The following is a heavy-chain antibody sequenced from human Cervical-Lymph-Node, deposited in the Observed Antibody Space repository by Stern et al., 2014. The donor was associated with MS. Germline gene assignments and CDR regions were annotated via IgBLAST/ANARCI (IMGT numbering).Heavy chain of an antibody. V-gene: IGHV4-59*01. CDR2: IYYTGST. J-gene: IGHJ6*02. CDR1: GGSISRYY. CDR3: GRVSYSSAWYAPYNGLDV. D-gene: IGHD6-19*01. Sequence: QDQLVESGPGLVKPSETLSLTCNVSGGSISRYYWSWIRLPPGKGLAWIGCIYYTGSTYYNPSLKSRVTFSVDTSKNQFSLKLTSVTAADTAVYYCGRVSYSSAWYAPYNGLDVSGQGTTVTVSS.